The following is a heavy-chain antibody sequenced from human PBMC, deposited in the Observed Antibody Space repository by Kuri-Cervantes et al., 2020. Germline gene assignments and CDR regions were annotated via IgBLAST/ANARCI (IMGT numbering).Heavy chain of an antibody. J-gene: IGHJ4*02. V-gene: IGHV3-11*01. CDR3: ARDAPGYSSSWYIPNFDY. CDR2: ISSSGSTI. D-gene: IGHD6-13*01. CDR1: GFTFSDYY. Sequence: GGSLRLSCAASGFTFSDYYMSWIRQAPGKGLEWVSYISSSGSTIYYADSVKGRFTISRDNAKNSLYLQMNSLRAEDTAVYYCARDAPGYSSSWYIPNFDYWGQGTLVTVSS.